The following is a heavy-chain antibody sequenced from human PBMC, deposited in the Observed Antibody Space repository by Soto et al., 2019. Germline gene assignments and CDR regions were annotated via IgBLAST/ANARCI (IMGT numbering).Heavy chain of an antibody. Sequence: SETLSLTCTVSGGSISSSSYYWGWIRQPPGKGLDLIVSIYYSGSTFYNPFLKSRVTISVVTSKNQFSLKLSSVTAADTAVYYFASQETLGYCSGGSCYPFFDYWGQGTLVTVSS. CDR1: GGSISSSSYY. CDR3: ASQETLGYCSGGSCYPFFDY. J-gene: IGHJ4*02. V-gene: IGHV4-39*01. CDR2: IYYSGST. D-gene: IGHD2-15*01.